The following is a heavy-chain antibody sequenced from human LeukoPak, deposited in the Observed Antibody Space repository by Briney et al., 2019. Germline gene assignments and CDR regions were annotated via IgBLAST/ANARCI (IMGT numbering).Heavy chain of an antibody. Sequence: GASVKVSCKASGYTFTRYGISWVRQAPGQGLEWMGCISAYNGNTNYAQKLQGRVTMTTDTSTSTAYMELRSLRSDDTAVYYCARLSNYYGSGSYFSFFDYWGQGTLVTVSS. J-gene: IGHJ4*02. CDR3: ARLSNYYGSGSYFSFFDY. D-gene: IGHD3-10*01. V-gene: IGHV1-18*01. CDR1: GYTFTRYG. CDR2: ISAYNGNT.